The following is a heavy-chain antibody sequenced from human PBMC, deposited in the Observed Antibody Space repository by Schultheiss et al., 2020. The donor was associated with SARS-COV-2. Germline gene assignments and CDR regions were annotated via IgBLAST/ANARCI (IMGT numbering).Heavy chain of an antibody. D-gene: IGHD4-11*01. CDR1: GYTFTGYY. J-gene: IGHJ4*02. Sequence: ASVKVSCKASGYTFTGYYMNWVRQAPGQGLEWMGWINPNSGGTNYAQKLQGWVTMTRDTSISTAYMELSRLRSDDTAVYYCARSPDYWNFDSWGQGTLVTVSS. V-gene: IGHV1-2*04. CDR2: INPNSGGT. CDR3: ARSPDYWNFDS.